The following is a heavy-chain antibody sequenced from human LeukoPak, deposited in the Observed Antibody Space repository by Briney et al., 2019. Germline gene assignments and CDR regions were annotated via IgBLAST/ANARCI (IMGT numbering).Heavy chain of an antibody. V-gene: IGHV1-2*02. CDR2: INPNSGGT. J-gene: IGHJ4*02. CDR1: GYTFTGYY. D-gene: IGHD2-2*01. Sequence: ASVKVSCKASGYTFTGYYMHWVRQAPGQGLEWMGWINPNSGGTNYAQKFQGRVTMTRDTSISTAYMELSRLRSDDTAVYYCARTRGYCSSTSCWLFDYWGQGTLVTVSS. CDR3: ARTRGYCSSTSCWLFDY.